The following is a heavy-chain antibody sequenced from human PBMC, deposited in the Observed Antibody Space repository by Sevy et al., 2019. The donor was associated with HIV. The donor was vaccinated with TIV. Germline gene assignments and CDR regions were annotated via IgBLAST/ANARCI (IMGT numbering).Heavy chain of an antibody. D-gene: IGHD6-6*01. Sequence: GGYLRLSCAASGFTFSSYGMHWVRQAPGKGLEWVAVILYDGSNKYYADSVKGRFTSSRDNSKNTLYLQMNSLRAGDTAVYYCARGLAALPGYYYGMDVWGQGTAVNVSS. V-gene: IGHV3-30*03. CDR2: ILYDGSNK. CDR1: GFTFSSYG. J-gene: IGHJ6*02. CDR3: ARGLAALPGYYYGMDV.